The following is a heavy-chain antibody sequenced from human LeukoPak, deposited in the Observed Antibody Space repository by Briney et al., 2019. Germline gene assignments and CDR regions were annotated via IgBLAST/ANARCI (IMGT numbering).Heavy chain of an antibody. CDR1: GFTFRSYG. Sequence: GGSLRLSCAASGFTFRSYGMHWVRQAPGKGGEGGAVISYDGDTKDYAESVKGRFTVSRDNSENALFLQMNSLRAEDTAVYYCAKDWPWEVPLYGMNVWGQGTTVTVSS. CDR3: AKDWPWEVPLYGMNV. V-gene: IGHV3-30*18. CDR2: ISYDGDTK. D-gene: IGHD1-26*01. J-gene: IGHJ6*02.